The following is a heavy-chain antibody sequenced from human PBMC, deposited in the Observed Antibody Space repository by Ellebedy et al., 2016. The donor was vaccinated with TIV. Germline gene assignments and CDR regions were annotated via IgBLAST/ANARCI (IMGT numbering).Heavy chain of an antibody. D-gene: IGHD1-26*01. J-gene: IGHJ4*02. Sequence: SETLSLXXSVSGDSVSSANYYWTWFRQSPGKRLQWIASIFHSGSTKYSPSLKSRVTISADTSKNQFSLKLTSLTAADTAVYYCATFSGSPLGDSWGQGTLVTVSS. CDR3: ATFSGSPLGDS. CDR2: IFHSGST. V-gene: IGHV4-61*01. CDR1: GDSVSSANYY.